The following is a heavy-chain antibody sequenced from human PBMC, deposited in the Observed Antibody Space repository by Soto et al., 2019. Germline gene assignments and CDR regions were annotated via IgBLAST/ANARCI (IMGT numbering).Heavy chain of an antibody. CDR2: ISSSSSYI. CDR3: AREQDSSGWFDY. D-gene: IGHD6-19*01. Sequence: LQALGKGLEWVSSISSSSSYIYYADSVKGRFTISRDNAKNSLYLQMNSLRAEDTAVYYCAREQDSSGWFDYGGQGTLVTVSS. J-gene: IGHJ4*02. V-gene: IGHV3-21*01.